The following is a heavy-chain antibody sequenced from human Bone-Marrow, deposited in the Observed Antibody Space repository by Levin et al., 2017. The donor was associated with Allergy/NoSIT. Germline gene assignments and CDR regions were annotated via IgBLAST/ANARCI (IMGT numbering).Heavy chain of an antibody. V-gene: IGHV3-33*01. J-gene: IGHJ5*02. Sequence: GESLKISCEASGFIFRNYGMHWVRQAPGKGLEWVAVIWYDETNEAYADSVKGRFSISRDNSRNTIYLQMNSLRAEDTALYFCARDLTYHDGRGMDLWGQGTLVTVSS. CDR2: IWYDETNE. CDR3: ARDLTYHDGRGMDL. D-gene: IGHD4/OR15-4a*01. CDR1: GFIFRNYG.